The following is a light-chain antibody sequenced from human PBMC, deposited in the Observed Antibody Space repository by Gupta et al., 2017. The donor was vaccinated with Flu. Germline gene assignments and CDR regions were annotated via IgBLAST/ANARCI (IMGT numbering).Light chain of an antibody. CDR3: QQYYSTPT. CDR2: WAS. J-gene: IGKJ5*01. Sequence: DIVMTQSPDSLVVSLGERATINCQSSQSVLYSSHDKNYLPWYQQKPGQPPKLLIYWASTRECGVPDRFSGSGSATDFTLTISSLQAEDVAVYYCQQYYSTPTFGQGTRVEI. V-gene: IGKV4-1*01. CDR1: QSVLYSSHDKNY.